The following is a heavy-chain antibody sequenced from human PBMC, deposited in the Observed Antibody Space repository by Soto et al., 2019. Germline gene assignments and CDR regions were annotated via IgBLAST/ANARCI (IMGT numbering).Heavy chain of an antibody. CDR2: IWYDGSNK. CDR3: ARDAVTPVSYYGMDV. Sequence: QVQLVESGGGVVQPGRSLRLSCAASGFTFSSYGMHWVRQATGEGLEWVAVIWYDGSNKYYADSVKGRFTISRDNSKNTLYLQMNSLRAEDTAVYYCARDAVTPVSYYGMDVWGQGTTVTVSS. J-gene: IGHJ6*02. V-gene: IGHV3-33*01. D-gene: IGHD4-17*01. CDR1: GFTFSSYG.